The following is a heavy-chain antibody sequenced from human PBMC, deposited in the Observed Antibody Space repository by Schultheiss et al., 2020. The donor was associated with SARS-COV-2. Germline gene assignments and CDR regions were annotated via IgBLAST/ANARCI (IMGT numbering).Heavy chain of an antibody. V-gene: IGHV4-34*01. J-gene: IGHJ4*02. CDR3: ARGRVYYYDSSGYALDY. CDR2: INHSGST. CDR1: GGSFSGYY. Sequence: SETLSLTCAVYGGSFSGYYWSWIRQPPGKGLEWIGEINHSGSTNYNPSLKSRVTISVDTSKNQFSLKLSSVTAADTAVYYCARGRVYYYDSSGYALDYWGQGTLVTVSS. D-gene: IGHD3-22*01.